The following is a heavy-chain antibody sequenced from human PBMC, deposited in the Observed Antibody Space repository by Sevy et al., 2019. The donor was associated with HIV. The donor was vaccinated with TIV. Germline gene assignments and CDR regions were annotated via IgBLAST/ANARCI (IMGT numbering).Heavy chain of an antibody. CDR2: IYYSGST. D-gene: IGHD3-22*01. CDR3: ARAGYYDSSGYYAGAFDI. V-gene: IGHV4-30-4*01. Sequence: SETLSLTCTVSGGSISSGDYYWSWIRQPPGKGLEWIGYIYYSGSTYYNPSLKSRVTISVDTSKNQFSLKLSSVTAADTAVYYCARAGYYDSSGYYAGAFDIWGQGTMVTVSS. J-gene: IGHJ3*02. CDR1: GGSISSGDYY.